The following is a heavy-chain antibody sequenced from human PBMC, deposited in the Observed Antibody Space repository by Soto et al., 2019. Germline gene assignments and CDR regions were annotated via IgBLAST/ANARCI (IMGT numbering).Heavy chain of an antibody. V-gene: IGHV4-39*01. CDR1: GASISSRDYY. J-gene: IGHJ4*02. CDR3: GRVMIGPSRHTDSDY. D-gene: IGHD2-21*01. Sequence: PSETLSLTCTVSGASISSRDYYWGWIRQTPGKGMEWIGNIDYNGVTYYNPSLKSRVTVSKDTSKNQFSLKVASVTAADTAIYYCGRVMIGPSRHTDSDYWGQGTQVTVSS. CDR2: IDYNGVT.